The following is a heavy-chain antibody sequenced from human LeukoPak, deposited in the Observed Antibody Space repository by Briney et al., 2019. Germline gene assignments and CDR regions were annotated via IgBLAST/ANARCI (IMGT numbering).Heavy chain of an antibody. Sequence: PGGSLRLSCAASGFTFSSYWMSWVRQAPGKGLEWVAVISYDGSNKYYADSVKGRFTISRDNSKNTLYLQMNSLRAEDTAVYYCARAFPDFWSGPFDPWGQGTLVTVSS. V-gene: IGHV3-30*03. J-gene: IGHJ5*02. D-gene: IGHD3-3*01. CDR1: GFTFSSYW. CDR3: ARAFPDFWSGPFDP. CDR2: ISYDGSNK.